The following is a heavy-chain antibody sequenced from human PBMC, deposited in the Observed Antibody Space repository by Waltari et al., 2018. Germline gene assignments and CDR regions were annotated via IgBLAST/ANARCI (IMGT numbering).Heavy chain of an antibody. CDR1: GLKVGDYW. D-gene: IGHD2-15*01. J-gene: IGHJ4*02. Sequence: SGAGFGLKVGDYWGSWFRQAPGKGLEWVANIKKDGSEKNYVDSVRGRFTISRDNAKNSLYLQMNSLRAADTAVYYCASPVVGWGQGTLVTVSS. V-gene: IGHV3-7*01. CDR3: ASPVVG. CDR2: IKKDGSEK.